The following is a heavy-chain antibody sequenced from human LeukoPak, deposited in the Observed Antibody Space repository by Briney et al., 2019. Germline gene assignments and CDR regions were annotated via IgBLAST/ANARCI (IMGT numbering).Heavy chain of an antibody. D-gene: IGHD6-13*01. CDR3: ARKEGGQLVNTRRWFDP. CDR2: INHSGTT. V-gene: IGHV4-34*01. CDR1: GGSFSDYY. Sequence: PETLSHTCAVYGGSFSDYYWSWIRQSPGKGLECIGEINHSGTTHYNPSPKSRVTISVDTSKNQFSLKLRSVTAADTAVYYCARKEGGQLVNTRRWFDPWGQGTLVTVSS. J-gene: IGHJ5*02.